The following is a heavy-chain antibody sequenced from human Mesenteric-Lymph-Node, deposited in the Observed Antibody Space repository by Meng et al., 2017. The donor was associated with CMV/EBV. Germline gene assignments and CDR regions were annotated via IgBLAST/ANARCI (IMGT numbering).Heavy chain of an antibody. D-gene: IGHD3-3*01. CDR3: AKDYETERRHWFDH. Sequence: GGLLRLSCAATGFTFSSYAMHWVRQAPGKGLEWVAVISYDGSNKYYADSVKGRFTISRDNSKNTLYLQMNSLRAEDTAVYYCAKDYETERRHWFDHWGQGTLVTVSS. CDR1: GFTFSSYA. J-gene: IGHJ5*02. V-gene: IGHV3-30-3*01. CDR2: ISYDGSNK.